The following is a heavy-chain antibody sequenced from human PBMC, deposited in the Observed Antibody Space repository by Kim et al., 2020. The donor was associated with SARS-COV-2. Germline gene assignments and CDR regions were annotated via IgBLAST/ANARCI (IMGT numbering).Heavy chain of an antibody. CDR2: IYYSGST. D-gene: IGHD3-3*01. CDR3: ARQSGIKWFDP. V-gene: IGHV4-59*13. Sequence: SETLSLTCTVSGGSITSYYWSWIRQPPGKGLELIGYIYYSGSTKYNPSLKSRVTISVDTSKNQFSLKLSSVTAADTAVYYCARQSGIKWFDPWGQGTLVTVSS. J-gene: IGHJ5*02. CDR1: GGSITSYY.